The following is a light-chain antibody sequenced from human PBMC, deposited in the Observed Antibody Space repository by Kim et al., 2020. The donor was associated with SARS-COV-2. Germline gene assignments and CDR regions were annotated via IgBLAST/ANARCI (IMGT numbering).Light chain of an antibody. Sequence: GQSVTISCTGTSSDVGGYNNVSWYQQHPGKAPQLMIYEVSKRPSGVPDRFSGSKSGNTASLTVSGLQAEDEADYYCSSYAGSNNLVFGGGTQLTVL. J-gene: IGLJ2*01. CDR1: SSDVGGYNN. CDR2: EVS. V-gene: IGLV2-8*01. CDR3: SSYAGSNNLV.